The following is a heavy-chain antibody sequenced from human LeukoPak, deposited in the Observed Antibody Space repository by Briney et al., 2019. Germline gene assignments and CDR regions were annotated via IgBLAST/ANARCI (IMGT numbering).Heavy chain of an antibody. V-gene: IGHV4-34*01. J-gene: IGHJ3*02. CDR3: ARGPGGGGDLDAFDI. CDR1: GGSFSGYY. D-gene: IGHD2-21*01. Sequence: PSETLFLTCAVYGGSFSGYYWSWIRQPPGKGLEWIGEINHSGSTNYNPSLKSRVTISVDTSKNQFSLKLSSVTAADTAVYYCARGPGGGGDLDAFDIWGHGTMVTVSS. CDR2: INHSGST.